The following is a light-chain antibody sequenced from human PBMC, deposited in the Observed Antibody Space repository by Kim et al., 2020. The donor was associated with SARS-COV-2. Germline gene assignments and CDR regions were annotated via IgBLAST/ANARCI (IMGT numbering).Light chain of an antibody. V-gene: IGKV2-28*01. CDR2: LCS. CDR1: QSLRHSKGYNY. J-gene: IGKJ5*01. Sequence: IVMTQSPLSLPVTPGEPASISCRPSQSLRHSKGYNYLDWFLQKPGQSPQLLIYLCSTRASGVPDRFSGSGSGTDFTLKISRVEAEDVVVYYCMQALQSPSITFGQGTRREIK. CDR3: MQALQSPSIT.